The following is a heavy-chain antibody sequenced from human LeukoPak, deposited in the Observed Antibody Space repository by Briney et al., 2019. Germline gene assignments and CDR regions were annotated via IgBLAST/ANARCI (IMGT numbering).Heavy chain of an antibody. D-gene: IGHD1-26*01. V-gene: IGHV1-69*05. CDR1: GGTFSSYA. CDR3: AAAGGGATMDY. CDR2: IIPIFGTA. J-gene: IGHJ4*02. Sequence: SVTVSCMASGGTFSSYAISWVRQAPGQGLEWMGGIIPIFGTANYAQKFQERVTITRDMSTSTAYMELSSLRFEDTAVYYCAAAGGGATMDYWGQGTLVTVSS.